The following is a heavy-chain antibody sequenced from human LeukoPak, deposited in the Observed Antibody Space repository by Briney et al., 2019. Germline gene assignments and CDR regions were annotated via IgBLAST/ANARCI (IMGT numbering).Heavy chain of an antibody. V-gene: IGHV3-48*03. CDR1: GFTFSVYE. CDR2: ISSVGGSII. Sequence: GGSPRLSCAASGFTFSVYELNWVRQAPGKGLEWVSYISSVGGSIIYYADSVRGRFTISRDNAKSSLFLQMNSLRAEDTAVYYCARGGFYFDYLGQGTLVTVSS. J-gene: IGHJ4*02. D-gene: IGHD6-25*01. CDR3: ARGGFYFDY.